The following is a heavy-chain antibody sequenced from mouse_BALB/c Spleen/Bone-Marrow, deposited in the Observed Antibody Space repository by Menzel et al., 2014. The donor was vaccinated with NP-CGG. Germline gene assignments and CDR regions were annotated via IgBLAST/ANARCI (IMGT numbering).Heavy chain of an antibody. CDR1: GFSLTSYG. CDR2: IWAGGST. J-gene: IGHJ4*01. D-gene: IGHD2-2*01. Sequence: VQRVESGPGLVAPSQSLSITCTVSGFSLTSYGVHWVRQPPGKGLEWLGVIWAGGSTNYNSALMSRLSISKDNSKSQIFLKMNSLQTDDTAMYYCARDREYGYYYAMDYLGQGTSVTVSS. V-gene: IGHV2-9*02. CDR3: ARDREYGYYYAMDY.